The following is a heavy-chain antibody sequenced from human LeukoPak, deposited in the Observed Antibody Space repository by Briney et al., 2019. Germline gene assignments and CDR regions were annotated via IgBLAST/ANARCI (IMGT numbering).Heavy chain of an antibody. CDR3: ASGRLLWFGELTNYYYYGMDV. CDR2: IYYSGST. Sequence: SPSETLSLTCTVSGGSISSSSYYWGWIRQPPGKGLEWIGSIYYSGSTYYNPSLKSRVTISVDTSKNQFSLKLSSVTAADTAVYYCASGRLLWFGELTNYYYYGMDVWGQGTTVTVSS. CDR1: GGSISSSSYY. J-gene: IGHJ6*02. D-gene: IGHD3-10*01. V-gene: IGHV4-39*01.